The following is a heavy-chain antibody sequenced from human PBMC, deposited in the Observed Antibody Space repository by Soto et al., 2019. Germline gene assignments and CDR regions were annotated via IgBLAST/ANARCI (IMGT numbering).Heavy chain of an antibody. D-gene: IGHD3-3*01. V-gene: IGHV1-2*04. Sequence: ASVKVSCKASGFTFTGYYMHCVRQAPGQGRECMGWINPNSGCTNYAQKFQGWVTMTRDTSISTAYMELSRLRSDDTAVYYCAIDLGYDFWSGSPGYYMDVWGKGTTVTVSS. CDR3: AIDLGYDFWSGSPGYYMDV. J-gene: IGHJ6*03. CDR1: GFTFTGYY. CDR2: INPNSGCT.